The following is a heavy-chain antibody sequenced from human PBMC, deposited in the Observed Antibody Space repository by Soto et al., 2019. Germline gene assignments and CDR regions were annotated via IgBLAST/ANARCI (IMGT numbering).Heavy chain of an antibody. CDR3: ARRSSSSLGSLFDP. CDR1: GGSISGSTYY. Sequence: SDTLSLTCTVSGGSISGSTYYWDWIRQPPGKGLEWIGAMYYTGNKNYNPSLESRVTMSVDTSKNQFSLKLSSVTPTDTAVYYCARRSSSSLGSLFDPWGRG. CDR2: MYYTGNK. J-gene: IGHJ5*02. V-gene: IGHV4-39*01. D-gene: IGHD6-6*01.